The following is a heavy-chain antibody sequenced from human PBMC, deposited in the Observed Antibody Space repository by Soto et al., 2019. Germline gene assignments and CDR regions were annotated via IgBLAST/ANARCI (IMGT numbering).Heavy chain of an antibody. CDR3: ARLSSSGWPIDS. Sequence: SETLSLTCTVSGGSISSGGYYWNWIRQHPGKGLEWIGYTYYSENTYYNPSLNSRITISADTSKNQFSLKLSSVTAADTAVYYCARLSSSGWPIDSCGQGTPVTSPQ. D-gene: IGHD6-19*01. V-gene: IGHV4-31*03. J-gene: IGHJ4*02. CDR1: GGSISSGGYY. CDR2: TYYSENT.